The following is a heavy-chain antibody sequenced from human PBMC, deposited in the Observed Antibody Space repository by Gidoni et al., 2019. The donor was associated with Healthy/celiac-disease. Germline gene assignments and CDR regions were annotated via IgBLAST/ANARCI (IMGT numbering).Heavy chain of an antibody. V-gene: IGHV4-4*07. J-gene: IGHJ5*02. Sequence: QVQLQESGPGLVKPSETLSLTCTVSGGPISSYYWSWIRQPAGKGLEWIGRIYTSGSTNYNPSLKSRVTMSVDTSKNQFSLKLSSVTAADTAVYYWARDLTYYDFWSGPGLDPWGQGTLVTVSS. CDR3: ARDLTYYDFWSGPGLDP. D-gene: IGHD3-3*01. CDR2: IYTSGST. CDR1: GGPISSYY.